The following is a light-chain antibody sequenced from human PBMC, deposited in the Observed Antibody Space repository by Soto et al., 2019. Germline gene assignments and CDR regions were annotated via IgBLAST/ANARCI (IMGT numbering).Light chain of an antibody. Sequence: QPPSPSGSPGPSVTLSCTGNNKEVCAYNYVSWYQQLPGKAPKLIIYEVSKRPSGVPDRFSGSKSGNTASLTVSGLQAEDEADYYCTSYAGTYSFFYVFGTGTKVTVL. CDR3: TSYAGTYSFFYV. CDR1: NKEVCAYNY. J-gene: IGLJ1*01. CDR2: EVS. V-gene: IGLV2-8*01.